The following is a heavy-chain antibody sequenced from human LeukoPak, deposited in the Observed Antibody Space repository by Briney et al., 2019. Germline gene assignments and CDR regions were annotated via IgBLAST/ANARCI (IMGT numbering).Heavy chain of an antibody. D-gene: IGHD3-3*01. CDR2: INWNGGST. J-gene: IGHJ3*02. CDR3: AKDLPPPYYDFWSGYGGAFDI. V-gene: IGHV3-20*04. Sequence: GGSLRLSCAASGFTFDDYGMSWVRQAPGKGLEWVSGINWNGGSTGYANSVKGRFTISRDNAKNSLYLQMNSLRAEDTAVYYCAKDLPPPYYDFWSGYGGAFDIWGQGTMVTVSS. CDR1: GFTFDDYG.